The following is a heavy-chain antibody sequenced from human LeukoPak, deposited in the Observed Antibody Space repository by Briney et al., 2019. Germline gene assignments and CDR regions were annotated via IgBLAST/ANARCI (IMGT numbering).Heavy chain of an antibody. Sequence: GGSLRLSCAASGFTFSSYAMNWVRQAPGKGLEWVSSISGSGGSTYYADSVKGRFIISRDNSKNTLYLQMNSLRAEDTAVYYCAKAHSSSWYGGYYFDYWGQGTLVTVSS. V-gene: IGHV3-23*01. CDR2: ISGSGGST. CDR3: AKAHSSSWYGGYYFDY. J-gene: IGHJ4*02. D-gene: IGHD6-13*01. CDR1: GFTFSSYA.